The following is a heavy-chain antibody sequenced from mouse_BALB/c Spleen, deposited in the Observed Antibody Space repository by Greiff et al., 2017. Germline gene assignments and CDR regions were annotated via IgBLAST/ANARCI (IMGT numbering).Heavy chain of an antibody. V-gene: IGHV5-12-2*01. CDR1: GFTFSSYT. D-gene: IGHD1-1*01. CDR3: ARPITYGSSYVAWFAY. J-gene: IGHJ3*01. CDR2: ISNGGGST. Sequence: EVQLVESGGGLVQPGGSLKLSCAASGFTFSSYTMSWVRQTPEKRLEWVAYISNGGGSTYYPDTVKGRFTISRDNAKNTLYLQMSSLKSEDTAMYYCARPITYGSSYVAWFAYWGQGTLVTVSA.